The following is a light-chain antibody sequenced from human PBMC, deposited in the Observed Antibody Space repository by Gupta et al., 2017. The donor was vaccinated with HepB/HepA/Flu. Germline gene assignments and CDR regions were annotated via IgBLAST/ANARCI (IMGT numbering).Light chain of an antibody. V-gene: IGKV3-11*01. Sequence: IVLTQSPATLSFSPGERATLSCRASQSISNYLAWYQQRPVQAPRLLIYDASIRDTVITGRFSGNCTRTDFTLTISRLELEAFAVYNFQLLSSWPSLTFGRGTKVEIK. J-gene: IGKJ4*01. CDR3: QLLSSWPSLT. CDR2: DAS. CDR1: QSISNY.